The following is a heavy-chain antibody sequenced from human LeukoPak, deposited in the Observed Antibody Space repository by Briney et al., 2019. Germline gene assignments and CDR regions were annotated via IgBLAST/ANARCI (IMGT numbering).Heavy chain of an antibody. CDR3: ARGLGYCSSTSCAYLDY. CDR2: ISSSSSYI. J-gene: IGHJ4*02. Sequence: PGGSLRLSCTAWESTFRTYSINWVRQAPGKGLEWVSSISSSSSYIYYADSVKGRFTISRDNARNSLYLQMNSLRAEDTAVYYCARGLGYCSSTSCAYLDYWGQGTLVTVSS. V-gene: IGHV3-21*01. D-gene: IGHD2-2*01. CDR1: ESTFRTYS.